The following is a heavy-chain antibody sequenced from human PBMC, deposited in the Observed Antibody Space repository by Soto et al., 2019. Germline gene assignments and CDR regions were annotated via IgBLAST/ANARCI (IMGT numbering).Heavy chain of an antibody. V-gene: IGHV3-30*03. J-gene: IGHJ4*02. CDR1: GFTFSHYG. CDR3: ARYSGKYQGPIDY. Sequence: QVQLVESGGGVVQPGRSLRLSCAASGFTFSHYGIHWVRQAPGKGLEWLAVISYDGSNKHYADSVKGRFTVSRDNSKNTLYLQMNSLRPEDTAVYFCARYSGKYQGPIDYWGQGTLDTVSS. CDR2: ISYDGSNK. D-gene: IGHD1-26*01.